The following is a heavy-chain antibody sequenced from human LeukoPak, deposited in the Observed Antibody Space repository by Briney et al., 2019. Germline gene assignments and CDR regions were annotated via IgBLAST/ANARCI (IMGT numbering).Heavy chain of an antibody. CDR2: ISSSGSTI. D-gene: IGHD1-26*01. CDR1: GFTFSDYY. Sequence: GGSLRLSCAASGFTFSDYYKSWIRQAPGKGLEWVSYISSSGSTIYYADSVKGRFTISRDNSKNTLYLQLNSLRVEDTAVYYCAKNRGAGSHYYYHMNVWGKGTTVTVSS. CDR3: AKNRGAGSHYYYHMNV. J-gene: IGHJ6*03. V-gene: IGHV3-11*01.